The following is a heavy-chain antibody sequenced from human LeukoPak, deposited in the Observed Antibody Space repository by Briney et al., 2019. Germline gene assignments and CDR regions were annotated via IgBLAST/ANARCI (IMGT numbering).Heavy chain of an antibody. CDR3: ARDRPIYSSGWYFEH. CDR1: GGTFSSYA. Sequence: SVKVSCKASGGTFSSYAISWVRQAPGQGLEWMGGIIPIFGTANYAQKFQGRVAMTTDTSTSTAYMDLRSLRSDDTAIYYCARDRPIYSSGWYFEHWGLGTLVTVSS. D-gene: IGHD6-19*01. J-gene: IGHJ4*02. CDR2: IIPIFGTA. V-gene: IGHV1-69*05.